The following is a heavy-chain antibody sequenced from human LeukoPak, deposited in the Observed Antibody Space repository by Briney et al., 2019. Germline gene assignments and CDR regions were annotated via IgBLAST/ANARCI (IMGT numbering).Heavy chain of an antibody. Sequence: PSETLSLTCTVSGGSICSYHWSWIRQPPGKGLEWIGYIYTSGSTNYNPSLKSRVTISVDTSKNQFSLKLSSVTAADTAVYYCARVLGADFWSGYYPPLYMDVWGKGTTVTVSS. CDR3: ARVLGADFWSGYYPPLYMDV. CDR2: IYTSGST. V-gene: IGHV4-4*09. J-gene: IGHJ6*03. D-gene: IGHD3-3*01. CDR1: GGSICSYH.